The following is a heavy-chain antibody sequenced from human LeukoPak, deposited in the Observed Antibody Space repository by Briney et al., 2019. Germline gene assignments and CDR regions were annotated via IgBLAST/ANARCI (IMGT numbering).Heavy chain of an antibody. J-gene: IGHJ5*02. CDR3: ARDPAPTSNWFGP. V-gene: IGHV1-2*02. D-gene: IGHD1-14*01. CDR1: GYTFTGYY. Sequence: GASVKVSCKASGYTFTGYYMHWVRQAPGQGLEWMGWINPNSGGTNYAQKFQGRVTMTRDTSISTAYMELSRLRSDDTAVYYCARDPAPTSNWFGPWGQGTLVTVSS. CDR2: INPNSGGT.